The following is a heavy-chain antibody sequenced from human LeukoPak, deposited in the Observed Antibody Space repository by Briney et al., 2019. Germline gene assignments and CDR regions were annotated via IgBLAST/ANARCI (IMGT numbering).Heavy chain of an antibody. CDR1: GGSISSFY. Sequence: SETLSLTCSVSGGSISSFYWTWIRQSAGKGLEWLGRVYASGSTDYNPSLKSRLTLSLDTSENQFSLRLNSVTAADTAVYYCARSARFYHFYMDVCGKGTAVTVSS. D-gene: IGHD2-15*01. J-gene: IGHJ6*03. V-gene: IGHV4-4*07. CDR3: ARSARFYHFYMDV. CDR2: VYASGST.